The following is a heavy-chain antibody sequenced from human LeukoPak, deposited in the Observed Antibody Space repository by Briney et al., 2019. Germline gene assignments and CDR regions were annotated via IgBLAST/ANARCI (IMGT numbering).Heavy chain of an antibody. CDR2: IYYSGST. J-gene: IGHJ4*02. CDR3: ARDTSPFDH. V-gene: IGHV4-39*07. Sequence: PSETLSLTCTVSGGSISSSYYYWGWIRQPPGKGLEWIGNIYYSGSTYYNPSLKSRVTLSVDTSKNQFSLKLSSVTAADTAVYYCARDTSPFDHWGQGTLVTVSS. CDR1: GGSISSSYYY. D-gene: IGHD3-16*01.